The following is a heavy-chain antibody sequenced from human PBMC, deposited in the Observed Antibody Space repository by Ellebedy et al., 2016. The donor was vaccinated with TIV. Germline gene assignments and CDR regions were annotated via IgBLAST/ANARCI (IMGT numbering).Heavy chain of an antibody. CDR1: GFTFSSYS. D-gene: IGHD2-8*01. Sequence: GGSLRLSXAASGFTFSSYSMNWVRQAPGKGLEWVSYISSSSSTIYYADSVKGRFTISRDNAKNSLYLQMNSLRDEDTAVYYCARGDIVLMVYAPPPSSHMDVWGQGTTVTVSS. V-gene: IGHV3-48*02. CDR3: ARGDIVLMVYAPPPSSHMDV. CDR2: ISSSSSTI. J-gene: IGHJ6*02.